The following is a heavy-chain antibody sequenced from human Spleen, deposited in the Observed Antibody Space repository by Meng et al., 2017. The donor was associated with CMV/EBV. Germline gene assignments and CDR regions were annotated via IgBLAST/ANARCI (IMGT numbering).Heavy chain of an antibody. V-gene: IGHV3-48*03. Sequence: GGSLRLSCAASGFTFSSYEMNWVRQAPGKGLEWVSYISRSGSTIYYADSVKSRFTISRDDAKNSLSLQMNSLRAEDTAVYYCAREGEDYYDSSGYYNYYGMDVWGQGTTVTVSS. D-gene: IGHD3-22*01. J-gene: IGHJ6*02. CDR3: AREGEDYYDSSGYYNYYGMDV. CDR1: GFTFSSYE. CDR2: ISRSGSTI.